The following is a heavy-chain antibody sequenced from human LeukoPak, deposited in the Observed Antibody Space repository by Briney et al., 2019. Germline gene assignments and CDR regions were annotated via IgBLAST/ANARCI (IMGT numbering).Heavy chain of an antibody. D-gene: IGHD2-15*01. J-gene: IGHJ5*02. V-gene: IGHV1-2*06. CDR3: AREGYCSGGSCSWFDP. CDR2: INPNSGGS. Sequence: ASVKVSCKASGYTFTGYYMHWVRQAPGQGLEWVGRINPNSGGSNYAQKFQGRVTMTRDTSISTAYMELSRLRSDDTAVYYCAREGYCSGGSCSWFDPWGQGTLVTVSS. CDR1: GYTFTGYY.